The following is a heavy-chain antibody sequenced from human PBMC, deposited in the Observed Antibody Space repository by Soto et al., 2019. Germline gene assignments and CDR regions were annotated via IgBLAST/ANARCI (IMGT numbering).Heavy chain of an antibody. CDR2: VTTDGSGT. CDR1: GFSFSDLW. Sequence: EVQLVESGGGLVQPGGSLRLSCAASGFSFSDLWMHWVRQAPGKGLVWVSRVTTDGSGTAYADSVKGRFTISRDNAKNMVYLQMNNLRVEDTAVYYCVRDVRYNSDPTFDYWGQGTLVTVSS. J-gene: IGHJ4*02. V-gene: IGHV3-74*01. CDR3: VRDVRYNSDPTFDY. D-gene: IGHD2-15*01.